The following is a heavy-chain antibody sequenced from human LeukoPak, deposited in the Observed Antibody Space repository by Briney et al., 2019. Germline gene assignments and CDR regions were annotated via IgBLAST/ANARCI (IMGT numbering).Heavy chain of an antibody. J-gene: IGHJ5*02. CDR1: GYTFTSYD. D-gene: IGHD2-2*01. Sequence: ASVTVSCKASGYTFTSYDINWVRQATGQGLEWMGWMNPNSGNTGYAQKFQGRVTMTRNTSISTAYMELSSLRSEDTAVYYCARYCSSTSCYPFPWGQGTLVTVSS. CDR2: MNPNSGNT. V-gene: IGHV1-8*01. CDR3: ARYCSSTSCYPFP.